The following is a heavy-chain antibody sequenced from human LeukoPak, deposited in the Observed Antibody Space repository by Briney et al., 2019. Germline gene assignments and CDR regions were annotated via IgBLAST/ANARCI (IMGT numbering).Heavy chain of an antibody. J-gene: IGHJ3*02. CDR2: IYYRGRT. CDR1: GGSISSSSNF. CDR3: GKFASGLHAFDI. Sequence: SETLSLTCTVSGGSISSSSNFWGWFRQPPGKGLEWIASIYYRGRTYYNPSLKSRGTISVDTSKNQFSLSLPSLTAADTAVFYCGKFASGLHAFDIWGQGTMVTVSS. V-gene: IGHV4-39*01. D-gene: IGHD6-19*01.